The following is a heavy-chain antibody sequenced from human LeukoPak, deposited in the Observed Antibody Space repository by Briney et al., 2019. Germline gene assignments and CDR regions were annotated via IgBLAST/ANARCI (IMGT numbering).Heavy chain of an antibody. J-gene: IGHJ4*02. CDR3: ARSIAVAADFDY. V-gene: IGHV3-23*01. CDR1: GFTFSSYA. D-gene: IGHD6-19*01. CDR2: ISGSGGST. Sequence: GGSLRLSCAASGFTFSSYAMSWVRQAPGKGLEWVSAISGSGGSTYYADSVKGRFTISRDNAKNSLYLQMNSLRAEDTAVYYCARSIAVAADFDYWGQGTLVTVSS.